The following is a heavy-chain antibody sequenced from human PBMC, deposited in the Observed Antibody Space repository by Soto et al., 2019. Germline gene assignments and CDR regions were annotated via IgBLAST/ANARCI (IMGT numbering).Heavy chain of an antibody. Sequence: TLSLTCTVSGGSISSGGYYWSWIRQHPGKGLEWIGYIYYSGSTYYNPSLKSRVTISVDTSKNQSSLKLSSVTAADTAVYYFARDSGTYYDFWSGYYNHYYYGMDVWGQGTTVTVSS. CDR2: IYYSGST. CDR1: GGSISSGGYY. CDR3: ARDSGTYYDFWSGYYNHYYYGMDV. J-gene: IGHJ6*02. D-gene: IGHD3-3*01. V-gene: IGHV4-31*03.